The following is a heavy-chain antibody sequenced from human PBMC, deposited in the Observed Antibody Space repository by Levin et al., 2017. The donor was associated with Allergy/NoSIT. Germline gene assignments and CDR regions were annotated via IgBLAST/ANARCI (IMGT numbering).Heavy chain of an antibody. J-gene: IGHJ4*02. CDR1: GFTFSSYA. Sequence: GESLKISCAASGFTFSSYAIHWVRQAPGKGLEWVAVISYDGNNKDYADSVKGRFTVSRDNSKNTLYLRMSSLRAEDTAVYFCARDAEWEQLVSGYYFDYWGQGTLVTVSS. CDR3: ARDAEWEQLVSGYYFDY. D-gene: IGHD1/OR15-1a*01. CDR2: ISYDGNNK. V-gene: IGHV3-30-3*01.